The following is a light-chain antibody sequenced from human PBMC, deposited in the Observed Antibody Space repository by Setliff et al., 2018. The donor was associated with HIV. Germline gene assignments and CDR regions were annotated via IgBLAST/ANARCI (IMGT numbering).Light chain of an antibody. V-gene: IGKV1-5*03. CDR3: QQYDSQST. J-gene: IGKJ1*01. Sequence: DIQMTQSPSTLSASVGDRVTITCRASQSISSWLAWYQQKPGKAPKLLIYKASSLESGVPSRFSGSGSETEFTLTISSLQPDDFATYYCQQYDSQSTFGQGTKVDIK. CDR2: KAS. CDR1: QSISSW.